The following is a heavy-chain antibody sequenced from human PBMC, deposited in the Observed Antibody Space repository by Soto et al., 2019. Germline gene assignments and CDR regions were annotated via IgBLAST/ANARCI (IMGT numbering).Heavy chain of an antibody. CDR1: GFSLSTSGVG. CDR3: ARWSTTVVTQ. J-gene: IGHJ1*01. D-gene: IGHD4-17*01. CDR2: IYWDDDK. V-gene: IGHV2-5*02. Sequence: QITLKESGPTLVKPTQTLTLTCTFSGFSLSTSGVGVGWIRQPPGKALEWLALIYWDDDKRYSPSLRSRLTITKDTSRNQVVLTMTNMDPVDTATSYCARWSTTVVTQWDQGTLVTVSS.